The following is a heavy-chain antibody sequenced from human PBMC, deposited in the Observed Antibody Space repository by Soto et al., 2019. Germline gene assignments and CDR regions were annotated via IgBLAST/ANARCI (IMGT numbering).Heavy chain of an antibody. J-gene: IGHJ6*02. CDR2: IYYSGST. CDR3: ARVIIAAAGENYYYYYGMDV. D-gene: IGHD6-13*01. V-gene: IGHV4-59*01. Sequence: SETLSLTYTVSGGSISSYYWSWIRQPPGKGLEWIGYIYYSGSTNYNPSLKSRVTISVDTSKNQFSLKLSSVTAADTAVYYCARVIIAAAGENYYYYYGMDVWGQGTTVTVSS. CDR1: GGSISSYY.